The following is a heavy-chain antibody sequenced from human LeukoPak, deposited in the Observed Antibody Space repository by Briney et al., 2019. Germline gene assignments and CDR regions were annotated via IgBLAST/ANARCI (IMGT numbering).Heavy chain of an antibody. J-gene: IGHJ4*02. CDR3: ARGDGVVSSFDY. Sequence: SETLSLTCTVSGYSISSGYYWGWIRQPPGKGLEWIGSIYHSGSTYYNPSLKSRVTISVDTSKNQFSLKLSSVTAADTAVYYCARGDGVVSSFDYWGQGTLVTVSS. V-gene: IGHV4-38-2*02. CDR2: IYHSGST. CDR1: GYSISSGYY. D-gene: IGHD3-3*01.